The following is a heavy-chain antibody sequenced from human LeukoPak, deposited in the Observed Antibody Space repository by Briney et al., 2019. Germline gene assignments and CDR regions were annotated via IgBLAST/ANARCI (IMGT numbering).Heavy chain of an antibody. J-gene: IGHJ6*03. CDR3: SGSYLYYYYYYMHV. Sequence: PSETLSLTCTVSGGSISSGCYYWSWIRQPAGKGLEWIGYIYYSGSTHYNSSLKSRVTISVDTSKNQFSLKLSSVTAADTAVYYCSGSYLYYYYYYMHVWGKGTTVTISS. CDR1: GGSISSGCYY. CDR2: IYYSGST. D-gene: IGHD1-26*01. V-gene: IGHV4-61*10.